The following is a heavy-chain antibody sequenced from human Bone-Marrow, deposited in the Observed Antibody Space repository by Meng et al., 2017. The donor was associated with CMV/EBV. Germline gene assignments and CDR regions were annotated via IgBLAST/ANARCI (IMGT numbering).Heavy chain of an antibody. Sequence: GESLRLSCAASGFTFSSYSMSWVRQAPGKGLEWVGFIRSKAYGGTTEYAASVKGRFTISRDDSKSIAYLQMNSLKTEDTAVYYCTRGPYWSGYYIPFDYWGQGTLVTVSS. CDR3: TRGPYWSGYYIPFDY. V-gene: IGHV3-49*04. CDR1: GFTFSSYS. CDR2: IRSKAYGGTT. J-gene: IGHJ4*02. D-gene: IGHD3-3*01.